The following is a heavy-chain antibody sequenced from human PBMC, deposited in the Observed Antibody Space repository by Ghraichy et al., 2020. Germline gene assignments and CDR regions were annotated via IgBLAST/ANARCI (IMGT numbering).Heavy chain of an antibody. CDR3: ARPPGVVTWAAAFDI. D-gene: IGHD3-3*01. J-gene: IGHJ3*02. V-gene: IGHV3-33*01. CDR2: IWYDGSNK. CDR1: GFTFSSYG. Sequence: GGSLRLSCAASGFTFSSYGMHWVRQAPGKGLEWVAVIWYDGSNKYYADSVKGRFTISRDNSKNTLYLQMNSLRAEDTAVYYCARPPGVVTWAAAFDIWGQGTMVTVSS.